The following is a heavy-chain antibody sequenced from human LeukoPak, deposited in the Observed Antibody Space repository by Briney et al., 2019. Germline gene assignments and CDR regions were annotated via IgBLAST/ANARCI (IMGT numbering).Heavy chain of an antibody. J-gene: IGHJ4*02. Sequence: GGSLRLSCAASGFTFSSYAMHWVRQAPGKGLEYVSAISSNGGSTYYANSVKGRFTISRVNSKNTLYLQMGSLRAEDMAVYYCARSGSYALGFDYWGQGTLVTVSS. CDR1: GFTFSSYA. D-gene: IGHD1-26*01. CDR2: ISSNGGST. V-gene: IGHV3-64*01. CDR3: ARSGSYALGFDY.